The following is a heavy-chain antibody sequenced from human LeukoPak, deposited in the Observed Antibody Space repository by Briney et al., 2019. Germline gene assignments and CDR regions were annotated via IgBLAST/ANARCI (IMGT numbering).Heavy chain of an antibody. CDR1: GGSISSSSYY. J-gene: IGHJ5*02. CDR3: ARGGITGTTCWFDP. Sequence: SETLSLTCTVSGGSISSSSYYWGWIRQPPGKGLEWIGSIYYSGSTYYNPSLKSRVTISVDTSKNQFSLKLSSVTAADTAVYYCARGGITGTTCWFDPWGQGTLVTVSS. D-gene: IGHD1-20*01. V-gene: IGHV4-39*07. CDR2: IYYSGST.